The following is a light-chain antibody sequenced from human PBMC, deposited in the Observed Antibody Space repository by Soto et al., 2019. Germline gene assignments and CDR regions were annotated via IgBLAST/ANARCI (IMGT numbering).Light chain of an antibody. J-gene: IGKJ1*01. Sequence: EIVLTQSPATLSLSPGERATLSCRASQSIRSPFLAWYQQKPGQAPRLFIHGASSRATGIPDRFSGSGSGTDFTLTNSRLEPEDFAVYYCGSDEWTFGQGTKVE. CDR3: GSDEWT. CDR1: QSIRSPF. CDR2: GAS. V-gene: IGKV3-20*01.